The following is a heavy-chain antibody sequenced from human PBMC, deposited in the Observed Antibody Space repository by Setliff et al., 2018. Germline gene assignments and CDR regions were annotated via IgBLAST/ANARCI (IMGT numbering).Heavy chain of an antibody. J-gene: IGHJ4*02. D-gene: IGHD3-22*01. CDR1: GFTFSNYW. V-gene: IGHV3-7*01. CDR2: IQEDGSVK. CDR3: AKVLDTTGYYYFDF. Sequence: GGSLRLSCAASGFTFSNYWMTWVRQAPGKGLEWVANIQEDGSVKYYVDSVKGRFTISRDNAKNSLYLQLSSLRAEDTAVYYCAKVLDTTGYYYFDFWGQGTLVTVSS.